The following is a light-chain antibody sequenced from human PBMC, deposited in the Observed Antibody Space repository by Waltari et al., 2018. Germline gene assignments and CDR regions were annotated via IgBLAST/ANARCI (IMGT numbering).Light chain of an antibody. CDR1: QSISTY. CDR3: QHSYNTPRT. J-gene: IGKJ1*01. V-gene: IGKV1-39*01. Sequence: DIQMTQPPSSLSASVGDTVSITCRASQSISTYLNWYQKKPGKAPELLIYGASKLQSGVPPRFSGSGSGAEFTLTINSLQPEDFATYYCQHSYNTPRTFGQGTKVEIK. CDR2: GAS.